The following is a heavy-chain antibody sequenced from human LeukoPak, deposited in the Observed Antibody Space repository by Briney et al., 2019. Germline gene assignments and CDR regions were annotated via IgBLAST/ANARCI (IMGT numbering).Heavy chain of an antibody. CDR3: ARGESNYDIYY. D-gene: IGHD3-9*01. CDR1: GGSISSSSYY. J-gene: IGHJ4*02. V-gene: IGHV4-39*07. CDR2: IYYSGST. Sequence: PSETLSLTCTVSGGSISSSSYYWGWIRQPPGKGLEWIGSIYYSGSTYYNPSLKSRVTISVDTSKNQFSLKLSSVTAADTAVYYCARGESNYDIYYWGQGTLVTVSS.